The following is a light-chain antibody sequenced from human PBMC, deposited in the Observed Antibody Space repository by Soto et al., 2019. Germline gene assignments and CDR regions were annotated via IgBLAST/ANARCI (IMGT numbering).Light chain of an antibody. J-gene: IGKJ1*01. Sequence: IVVTQSPRTLSLSTGERATLSCRASQSVSSSYLAWYQQKPGQAPRLLIYGASSRATGIPDRFSGSGSGTDFTLTISRLEPEDFAVYYCQQYGTSPRTFAQGTKVDNK. V-gene: IGKV3-20*01. CDR2: GAS. CDR1: QSVSSSY. CDR3: QQYGTSPRT.